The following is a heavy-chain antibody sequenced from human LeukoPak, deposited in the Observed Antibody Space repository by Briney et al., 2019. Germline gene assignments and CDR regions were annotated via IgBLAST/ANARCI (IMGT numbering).Heavy chain of an antibody. V-gene: IGHV3-48*01. Sequence: GGSLRLSCAASGFTFSDYFMNWVRQAPGKGLEWISYISRSSGGIYYADSVKGRFTISRDNAKNSLYLQMNSLRAEDTAVYYCARGDSGFDYWGQGALVTVSS. D-gene: IGHD6-19*01. CDR2: ISRSSGGI. CDR1: GFTFSDYF. CDR3: ARGDSGFDY. J-gene: IGHJ4*02.